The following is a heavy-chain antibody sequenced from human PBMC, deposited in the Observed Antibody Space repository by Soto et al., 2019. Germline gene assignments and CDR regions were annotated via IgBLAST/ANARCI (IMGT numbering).Heavy chain of an antibody. V-gene: IGHV3-30*03. CDR2: ISYDGSNK. CDR3: ARGFGIAASVDV. J-gene: IGHJ6*04. CDR1: GFTFSSYG. Sequence: GGSLRLSCAASGFTFSSYGMHWVRQAPGKGLEWVAVISYDGSNKYYADSVKGRFTISRDNSKNTLYLQMNSLRADDTAVYYCARGFGIAASVDVWGKGTTVTVSS. D-gene: IGHD6-13*01.